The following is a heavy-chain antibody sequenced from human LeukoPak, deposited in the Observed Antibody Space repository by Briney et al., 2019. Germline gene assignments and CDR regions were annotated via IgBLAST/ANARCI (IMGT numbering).Heavy chain of an antibody. CDR3: ARRGSYSSGYYAYYFDY. Sequence: GRSLRLSCAASGFTFSSYSMNWVRQAPGKGVEWVANIKQDGSEKFYVDSLKGRFTISRDNAKNSLYLQMNSLRAADTAVYYCARRGSYSSGYYAYYFDYWGQGTLVTVSS. CDR1: GFTFSSYS. CDR2: IKQDGSEK. V-gene: IGHV3-7*01. D-gene: IGHD6-19*01. J-gene: IGHJ4*02.